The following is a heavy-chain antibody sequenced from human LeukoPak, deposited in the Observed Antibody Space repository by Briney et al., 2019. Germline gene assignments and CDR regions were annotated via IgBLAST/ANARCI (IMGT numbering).Heavy chain of an antibody. CDR2: ISGDGDRT. CDR3: AKDARLIHLWSIVYYYYYMVV. D-gene: IGHD5-18*01. J-gene: IGHJ6*03. Sequence: TGGSLRLSCAASGFTFYGHAMHWVRQAPGKGLEGGSVISGDGDRTYYADSVKGRFTVSRYNSKNSLYLQLNSLRSEDPALYYCAKDARLIHLWSIVYYYYYMVVWGKGTAVTVSS. CDR1: GFTFYGHA. V-gene: IGHV3-43*02.